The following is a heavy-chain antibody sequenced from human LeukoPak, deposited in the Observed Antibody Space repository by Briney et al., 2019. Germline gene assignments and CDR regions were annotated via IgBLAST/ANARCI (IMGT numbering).Heavy chain of an antibody. CDR2: ITGSGGST. V-gene: IGHV3-23*01. CDR1: GFTFISYG. CDR3: ARGKPRFGELLSDY. D-gene: IGHD3-10*01. J-gene: IGHJ4*02. Sequence: PGGSLRLSCAASGFTFISYGMSWVRQAPGKGLEWVSGITGSGGSTYYADSVKGRFTISRDNAKNSLYLQMNSLRAEDTAVYYCARGKPRFGELLSDYWGQGTLVTVSS.